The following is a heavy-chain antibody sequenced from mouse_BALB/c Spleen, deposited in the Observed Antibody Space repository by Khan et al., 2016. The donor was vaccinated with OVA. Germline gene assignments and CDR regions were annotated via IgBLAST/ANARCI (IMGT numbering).Heavy chain of an antibody. Sequence: VQLQQSGAELVRPGALVNLSCTASGFYIKDYYMHWVKQRPEQGLVWIGRIDPENGNTIYDPKFPGQATITSDTSSNPAYLQLSSLTSEDTAVYDSARHGYSHWFAYWGQGTLVTVST. CDR2: IDPENGNT. D-gene: IGHD2-3*01. CDR3: ARHGYSHWFAY. CDR1: GFYIKDYY. J-gene: IGHJ3*01. V-gene: IGHV14-1*02.